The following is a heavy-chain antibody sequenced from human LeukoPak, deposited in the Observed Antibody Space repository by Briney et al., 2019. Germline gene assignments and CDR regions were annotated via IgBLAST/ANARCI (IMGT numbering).Heavy chain of an antibody. CDR1: GGSFSGYY. V-gene: IGHV4-34*01. CDR3: ARSNWGTRDDFDY. Sequence: SETLPLTCAVYGGSFSGYYWSWIRQPPGKGLEWIGEINHSGSTNYNPSLKSRVTISVDTSKNQFSLKLSSVTAADTAVYYCARSNWGTRDDFDYWGQGTLVTVSS. D-gene: IGHD7-27*01. CDR2: INHSGST. J-gene: IGHJ4*02.